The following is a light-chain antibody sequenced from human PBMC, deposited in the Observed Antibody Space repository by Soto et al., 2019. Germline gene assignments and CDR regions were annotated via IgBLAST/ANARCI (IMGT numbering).Light chain of an antibody. CDR2: AKS. CDR3: QQYGTSPQT. CDR1: QSVNSGY. Sequence: EIVLTQSPDTLSLSPGERATLSCRASQSVNSGYLAWYRQKPGQAPRLLIYAKSTRATGIPDRFYGSGSGTDFTLTIYRLEPEDFAVYYCQQYGTSPQTFGQGTKVEI. J-gene: IGKJ1*01. V-gene: IGKV3-20*01.